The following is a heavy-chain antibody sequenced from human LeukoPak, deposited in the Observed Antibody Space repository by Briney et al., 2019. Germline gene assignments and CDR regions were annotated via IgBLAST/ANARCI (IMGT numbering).Heavy chain of an antibody. J-gene: IGHJ3*02. CDR2: VRSKADYYAT. CDR1: GFTVRGSS. V-gene: IGHV3-73*01. Sequence: GGSLRLSCAASGFTVRGSSLHWVRQASGKGLEWVGRVRSKADYYATAYSASVQGRFTVSRDDSTNTAYLQMNSLKPEDTAIYYCAKPYCSGGSCPYAFDIWGQGTMVTVSS. D-gene: IGHD2-15*01. CDR3: AKPYCSGGSCPYAFDI.